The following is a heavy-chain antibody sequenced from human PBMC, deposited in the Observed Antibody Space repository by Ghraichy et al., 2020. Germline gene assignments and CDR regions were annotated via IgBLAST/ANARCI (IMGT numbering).Heavy chain of an antibody. V-gene: IGHV3-13*01. Sequence: GGSLRLSCAASGFTFSSYDMHWVRQATGKGLEWVSAIGTAGDTYYPGSVKGRFTISRENAKNSLYLQMNSLRAGDTAVYYCARPKYYYDSSGYLQVSYYFDYWGQGTLVTVSS. D-gene: IGHD3-22*01. CDR3: ARPKYYYDSSGYLQVSYYFDY. J-gene: IGHJ4*02. CDR2: IGTAGDT. CDR1: GFTFSSYD.